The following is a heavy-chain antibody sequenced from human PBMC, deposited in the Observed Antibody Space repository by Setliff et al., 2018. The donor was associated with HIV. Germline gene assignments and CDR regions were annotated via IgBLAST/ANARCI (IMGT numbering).Heavy chain of an antibody. Sequence: GGSLRLSCAASGFTFSSYAMHWVRQAPGKGLEWVAIISFDGNNKYYADSVQGRFTISRNNSQNTLFLQMNSLRAEDTAVYYCARPNHDFWSAPSLRTHAFDIWGQGTMVTVSS. V-gene: IGHV3-30*04. CDR3: ARPNHDFWSAPSLRTHAFDI. CDR1: GFTFSSYA. CDR2: ISFDGNNK. J-gene: IGHJ3*02. D-gene: IGHD3-3*01.